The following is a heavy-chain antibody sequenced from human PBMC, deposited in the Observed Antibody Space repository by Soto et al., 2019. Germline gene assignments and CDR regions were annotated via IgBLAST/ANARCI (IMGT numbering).Heavy chain of an antibody. J-gene: IGHJ6*02. CDR3: ARPLGTGFSYNYGMDV. D-gene: IGHD3-9*01. CDR1: GFTFKDYY. Sequence: PGGSLRLSCAASGFTFKDYYMAWIRQAPGKGLEWVSYITSNSDYTNYADSVKGRFTISRDNAKSSLWLQMSSLTVEDTAVYYCARPLGTGFSYNYGMDVWGQGTTVTVSS. V-gene: IGHV3-11*03. CDR2: ITSNSDYT.